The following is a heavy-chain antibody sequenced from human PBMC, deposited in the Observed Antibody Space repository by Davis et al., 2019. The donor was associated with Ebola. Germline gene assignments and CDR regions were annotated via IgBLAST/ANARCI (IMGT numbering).Heavy chain of an antibody. CDR2: ISSSGSTI. D-gene: IGHD6-19*01. Sequence: GESLKISCAASGFTFSDYYMSWIRQAPGKGLEWVSYISSSGSTIYYADSVKDRFTISRDNAKNSLYLQMNSLRAEDTAVYYCAREISSGWYGHFDYWGQGTLVTVSS. V-gene: IGHV3-11*01. CDR3: AREISSGWYGHFDY. J-gene: IGHJ4*02. CDR1: GFTFSDYY.